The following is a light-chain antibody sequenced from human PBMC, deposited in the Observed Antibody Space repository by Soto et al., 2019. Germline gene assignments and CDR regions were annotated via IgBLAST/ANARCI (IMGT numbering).Light chain of an antibody. CDR3: QHYHTVYPTT. Sequence: DIQMTQSPPTLSASIGDSVTITCRASQSISSWLACYQQKPGKAPNLLIYDASSFHMGVPSRFSRSGSGTEFTLAISILQPNDFSTYYCQHYHTVYPTTFGQGTKVQIK. CDR1: QSISSW. V-gene: IGKV1-5*01. J-gene: IGKJ1*01. CDR2: DAS.